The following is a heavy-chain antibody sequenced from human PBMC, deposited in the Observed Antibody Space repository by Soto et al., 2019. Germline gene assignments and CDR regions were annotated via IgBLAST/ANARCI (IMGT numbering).Heavy chain of an antibody. Sequence: PSETLSLTCTVSGCSISSGGYYWSWIRQHPGKGLEWIGYMSNSGSTYYNPSLKSQFTISVDTSKNQFSLNLGSVTAADTAVYYCARAPSSTSCYDYWGQGTLVTVSS. V-gene: IGHV4-31*01. CDR3: ARAPSSTSCYDY. CDR2: MSNSGST. D-gene: IGHD2-2*01. J-gene: IGHJ4*02. CDR1: GCSISSGGYY.